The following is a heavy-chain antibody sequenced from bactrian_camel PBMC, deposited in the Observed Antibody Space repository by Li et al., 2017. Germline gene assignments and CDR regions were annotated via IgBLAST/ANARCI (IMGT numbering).Heavy chain of an antibody. J-gene: IGHJ4*01. CDR2: ISSNGVT. Sequence: QVQLVESGGGSVQAGGSLRLSCAISGRSNENYCMGWFRQPPGKEREGLTAISSNGVTDYAAPAKGRFTISRDNAKKSLSLQMTSLKPEDSAMYYCAADVSLSCGTDYDVPGWYWGQGTQVTVS. CDR3: AADVSLSCGTDYDVPGWY. CDR1: GRSNENYC. V-gene: IGHV3S55*01. D-gene: IGHD2*01.